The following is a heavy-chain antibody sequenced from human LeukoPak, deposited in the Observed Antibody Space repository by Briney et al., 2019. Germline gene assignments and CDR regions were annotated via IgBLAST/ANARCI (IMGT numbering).Heavy chain of an antibody. V-gene: IGHV4-31*03. J-gene: IGHJ4*02. CDR2: IYYSGST. D-gene: IGHD4-23*01. Sequence: PSQTLSLTCTVSGGSISSGGYYWSWIRQHPGKGLEWIRYIYYSGSTYYNPSLKSRVTISVDTSKNQFSLKLSSVTAADTAVYYCARGITPYYFDYWGQGTLVTVSS. CDR3: ARGITPYYFDY. CDR1: GGSISSGGYY.